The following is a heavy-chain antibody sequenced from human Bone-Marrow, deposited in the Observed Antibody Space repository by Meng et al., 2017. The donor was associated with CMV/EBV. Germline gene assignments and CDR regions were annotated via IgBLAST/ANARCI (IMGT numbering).Heavy chain of an antibody. V-gene: IGHV2-5*02. D-gene: IGHD5-18*01. CDR2: IYWDDDK. CDR3: ARVDTAMMFDT. Sequence: QITLKESGPTLVKPTQTLTLTCTFSGFSLSTSGVGVGWTRQPPGKALEWLALIYWDDDKRYSPSLKSRLTITKDTSKNQVVLTMTNMDPVDTATYYCARVDTAMMFDTWGQGTLVTVAS. J-gene: IGHJ5*02. CDR1: GFSLSTSGVG.